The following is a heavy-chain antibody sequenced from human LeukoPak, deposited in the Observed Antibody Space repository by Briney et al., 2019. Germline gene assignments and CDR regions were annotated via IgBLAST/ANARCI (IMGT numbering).Heavy chain of an antibody. D-gene: IGHD5-12*01. Sequence: VASVNVSRMASGGTFSSYAISGVRPAPGQGLEWMGGIIPIFGTANYAQKFQGRVTITADESTSTAYMELSSLRSEDTAVYYCARDHSGCLDYWGQGTLVTVSS. V-gene: IGHV1-69*13. J-gene: IGHJ4*02. CDR2: IIPIFGTA. CDR3: ARDHSGCLDY. CDR1: GGTFSSYA.